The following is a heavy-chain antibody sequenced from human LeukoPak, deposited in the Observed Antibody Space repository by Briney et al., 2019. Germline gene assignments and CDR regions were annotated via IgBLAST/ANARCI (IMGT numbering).Heavy chain of an antibody. D-gene: IGHD2-2*01. CDR1: GYTFTSYG. Sequence: ASVKVSCKASGYTFTSYGISWVRQAPGQGLEWMGWISAYNGNTNYAQKLQGRVTMTTDTSTSTAYMELRSLRTDDTAVYYCARVRCSSTSCYVVDYWGQGTLVTVSS. CDR2: ISAYNGNT. V-gene: IGHV1-18*01. CDR3: ARVRCSSTSCYVVDY. J-gene: IGHJ4*02.